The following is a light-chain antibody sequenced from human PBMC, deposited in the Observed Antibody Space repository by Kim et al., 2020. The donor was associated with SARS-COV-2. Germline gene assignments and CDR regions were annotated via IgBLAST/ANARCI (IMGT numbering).Light chain of an antibody. CDR1: QSISSY. Sequence: SSLSASVGDRVTITCRASQSISSYLNWYQQKPGKAPKLLIYAASSLQSGVPSRFSGSGSGTDFTLTISSLQPEDFATYYCQQTLSTFGGGTKLEI. CDR3: QQTLST. V-gene: IGKV1-39*01. CDR2: AAS. J-gene: IGKJ4*01.